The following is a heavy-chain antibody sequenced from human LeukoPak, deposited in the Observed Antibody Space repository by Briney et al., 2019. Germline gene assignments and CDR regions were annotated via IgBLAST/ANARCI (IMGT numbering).Heavy chain of an antibody. CDR2: INHSGST. Sequence: SETLSLTCAVYGGSFSGYYWSWIRQPPGKGLEWIGEINHSGSTNYNPSLKSRVTISVDTSKNQFSLKLSSVTAADTAVYYCARGPVIEKDGSHVYYFDYWGQGTLVTVSS. J-gene: IGHJ4*02. CDR1: GGSFSGYY. D-gene: IGHD3-22*01. V-gene: IGHV4-34*01. CDR3: ARGPVIEKDGSHVYYFDY.